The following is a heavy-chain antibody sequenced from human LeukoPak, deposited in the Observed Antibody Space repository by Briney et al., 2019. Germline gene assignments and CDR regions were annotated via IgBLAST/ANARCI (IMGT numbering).Heavy chain of an antibody. J-gene: IGHJ4*02. CDR2: ISHSGST. CDR1: GGSFSGYY. Sequence: SETLSLTCAVYGGSFSGYYWSWIRQPPGKGLEWIGEISHSGSTNYNPSLKSRVTISVDTSKNQFSLKLSSVTAADTAVYYCAGLPIAAAVGNDYWGQGTLVTVSS. CDR3: AGLPIAAAVGNDY. D-gene: IGHD6-13*01. V-gene: IGHV4-34*01.